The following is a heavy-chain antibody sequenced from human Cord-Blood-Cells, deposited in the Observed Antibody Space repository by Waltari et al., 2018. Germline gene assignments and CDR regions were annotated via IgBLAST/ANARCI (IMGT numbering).Heavy chain of an antibody. D-gene: IGHD5-12*01. CDR1: SISSSSYY. J-gene: IGHJ4*02. CDR3: ARHNGESGYDDY. Sequence: SISSSSYYWGWIRQPPGKGLEWIGSIYYSGSTYYNPSLKSRVTISVDTSKNQFSLKLSSVTAADTAVYYCARHNGESGYDDYWGQGTLVTVSS. CDR2: IYYSGST. V-gene: IGHV4-39*01.